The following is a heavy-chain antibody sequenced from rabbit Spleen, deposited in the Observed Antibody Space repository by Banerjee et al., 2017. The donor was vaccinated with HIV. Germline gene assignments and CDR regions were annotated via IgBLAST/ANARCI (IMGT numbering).Heavy chain of an antibody. CDR1: GVPFSGDSY. D-gene: IGHD4-1*01. Sequence: QSLEEAGGDLVKSGAALTLTSIASGVPFSGDSYMCWVRQAPGKGLEWIACIAGSSSGFTYSATWAKGRFTCSKTSSTTVTLQMTSLTAADTATYFCARDLDGVIGWNFGWWGQGTLVTVS. V-gene: IGHV1S40*01. CDR2: IAGSSSGFT. CDR3: ARDLDGVIGWNFGW. J-gene: IGHJ3*01.